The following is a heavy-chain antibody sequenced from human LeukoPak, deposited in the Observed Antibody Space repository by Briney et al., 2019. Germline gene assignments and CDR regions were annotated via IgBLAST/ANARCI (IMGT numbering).Heavy chain of an antibody. CDR2: TSSSGDNT. Sequence: QTGGSLRLSCAASGFTFSSYAMSWVRQAPGKGLEWVSATSSSGDNTYYADSVKGRFSISRDNSKNTLYLQMNSLRADDTAVYYCAKGYGGNRPLDYWGQGTLVTVSS. D-gene: IGHD4-23*01. CDR3: AKGYGGNRPLDY. J-gene: IGHJ4*02. CDR1: GFTFSSYA. V-gene: IGHV3-23*01.